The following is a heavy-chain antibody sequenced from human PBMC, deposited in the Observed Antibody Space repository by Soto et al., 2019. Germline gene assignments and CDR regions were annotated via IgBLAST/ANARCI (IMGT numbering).Heavy chain of an antibody. D-gene: IGHD2-2*01. V-gene: IGHV3-23*01. CDR3: AKVGKYCSSPRCSMFDY. CDR2: ITGSGAGT. Sequence: GGSLRLSCAASGFTFITYAMSWVRQAPGKGLEWVSTITGSGAGTYYADSVKGRFAISRDNSKKTLYLHMNSLRAEDTAVYYCAKVGKYCSSPRCSMFDYWGQGTLVTVSS. J-gene: IGHJ4*02. CDR1: GFTFITYA.